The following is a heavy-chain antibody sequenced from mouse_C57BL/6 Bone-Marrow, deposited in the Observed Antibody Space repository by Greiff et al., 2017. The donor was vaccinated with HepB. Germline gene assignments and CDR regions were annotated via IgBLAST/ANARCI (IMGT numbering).Heavy chain of an antibody. V-gene: IGHV3-6*01. CDR2: ISYDGSN. D-gene: IGHD2-4*01. J-gene: IGHJ4*01. CDR1: GYSITSGYY. Sequence: EVKLQESGPGLVKPSQSLSLTCSVTGYSITSGYYWNWIRQFPGNKLEWMGYISYDGSNNYNPSLKNRISITRDTSKNQFFLKLNSVTTEDTATYYCASEGYDYDGAMDYWGQGTSVTVSS. CDR3: ASEGYDYDGAMDY.